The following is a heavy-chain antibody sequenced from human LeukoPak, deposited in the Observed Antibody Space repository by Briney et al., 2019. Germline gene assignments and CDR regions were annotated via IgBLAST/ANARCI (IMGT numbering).Heavy chain of an antibody. D-gene: IGHD3-22*01. Sequence: GGSLRLSCAASGFAFSYYSMNWVRQAPGKGLEWVGRIRDKANSYTIEYAASVKGRFTISRDDSKNSLFLEMNSLKSEDTAVYYCSRDSSGSPDDYWGQGTLVTVSS. CDR2: IRDKANSYTI. J-gene: IGHJ4*02. V-gene: IGHV3-72*01. CDR3: SRDSSGSPDDY. CDR1: GFAFSYYS.